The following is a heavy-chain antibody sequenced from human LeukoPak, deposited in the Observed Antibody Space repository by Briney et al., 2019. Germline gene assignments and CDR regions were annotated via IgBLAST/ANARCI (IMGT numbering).Heavy chain of an antibody. CDR2: ITSSSSII. CDR3: ARYYYGSLDY. CDR1: GFTFSSYT. D-gene: IGHD3-10*01. V-gene: IGHV3-48*02. J-gene: IGHJ4*02. Sequence: GGSLRLSCAASGFTFSSYTMNWVRQAPGKGLEWISYITSSSSIISYADSVKGRFTISRDNARNSLYLQMNSLRDEDTAVYYCARYYYGSLDYWGQGTLVTSPQ.